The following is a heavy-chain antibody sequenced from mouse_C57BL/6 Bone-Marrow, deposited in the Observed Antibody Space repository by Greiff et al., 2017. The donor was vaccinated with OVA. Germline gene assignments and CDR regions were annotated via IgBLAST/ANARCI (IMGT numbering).Heavy chain of an antibody. CDR3: ARRITTVAGDY. Sequence: VQLQQPGAELVKPGASVKLSCKASGYTFTSYWMHWVKQRPGQGLEWIGMIHPNSGSTNYNEKFKGKATLTVDKSSSTAYMQLSSLTSEDSAVYYGARRITTVAGDYWGQGTTLTVSS. CDR2: IHPNSGST. V-gene: IGHV1-64*01. J-gene: IGHJ2*01. CDR1: GYTFTSYW. D-gene: IGHD1-1*01.